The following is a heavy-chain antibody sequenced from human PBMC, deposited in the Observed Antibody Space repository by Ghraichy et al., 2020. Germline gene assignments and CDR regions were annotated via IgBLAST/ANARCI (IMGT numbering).Heavy chain of an antibody. Sequence: GGSLRLSCAASGFTFSDYYMSWIRQAPGKGLEWVSHISSSGDTIYYADSAKGRFTISRDNAKNSLYLQMNGLRAEDTAVYYCARDGNNYRGDYWGQGTLVTVSS. CDR1: GFTFSDYY. CDR2: ISSSGDTI. CDR3: ARDGNNYRGDY. V-gene: IGHV3-11*01. D-gene: IGHD5-24*01. J-gene: IGHJ4*02.